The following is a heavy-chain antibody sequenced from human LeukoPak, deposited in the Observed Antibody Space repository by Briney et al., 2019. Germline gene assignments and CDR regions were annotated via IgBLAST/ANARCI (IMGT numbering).Heavy chain of an antibody. CDR2: IYYSGST. CDR1: GGSISSYY. D-gene: IGHD3/OR15-3a*01. CDR3: ARLGADWDY. J-gene: IGHJ4*02. V-gene: IGHV4-59*08. Sequence: MTSETLSLTCTVSGGSISSYYWSWIRQPPGKGLEWIGYIYYSGSTNYNPSLKSRVTISVDTSKNQFSLKLSSVTAADTAVYYCARLGADWDYWGQGTLVTVSS.